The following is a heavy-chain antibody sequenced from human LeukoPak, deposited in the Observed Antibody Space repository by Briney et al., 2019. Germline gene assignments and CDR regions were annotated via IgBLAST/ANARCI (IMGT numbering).Heavy chain of an antibody. CDR2: ISGSGGST. J-gene: IGHJ4*02. CDR3: AKDPRNLGYCSSTSCPIGDDY. V-gene: IGHV3-23*01. Sequence: GGSLRLSCAASGFTVSSNYMSWVRQAPGKGLEWVSAISGSGGSTYYADSVKGRFTISRDNSKNTLYLQMNSLRAEDTAVYYCAKDPRNLGYCSSTSCPIGDDYWGQGTLVTVSS. CDR1: GFTVSSNY. D-gene: IGHD2-2*01.